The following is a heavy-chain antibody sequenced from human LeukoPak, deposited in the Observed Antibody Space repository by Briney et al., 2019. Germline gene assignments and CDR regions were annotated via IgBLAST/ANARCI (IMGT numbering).Heavy chain of an antibody. V-gene: IGHV1-2*02. CDR3: ARQSISGSSLSYFDY. J-gene: IGHJ4*02. D-gene: IGHD3-22*01. CDR2: INPNSGGT. Sequence: GASVKVSCKASGYTFSGYYMHWVRQAPGQGLEWMGWINPNSGGTNYAQKFQGRVTMTGDTSISTAYMELSRLRSDDTAVYYCARQSISGSSLSYFDYWGQGTLVNVSS. CDR1: GYTFSGYY.